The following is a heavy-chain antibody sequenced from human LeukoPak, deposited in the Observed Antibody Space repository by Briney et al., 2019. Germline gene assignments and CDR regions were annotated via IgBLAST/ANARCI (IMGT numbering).Heavy chain of an antibody. CDR1: GFIFDDYG. D-gene: IGHD2-8*01. Sequence: GGSLRLSREASGFIFDDYGMSWVRQVPGKGLEWVSGINRNGDNTDYADSVKGRFTISRDNAKNSHFLQMNSLRVEDTAFYYCARGFRNGPFDCWGQGTLVTVSS. V-gene: IGHV3-20*04. J-gene: IGHJ4*02. CDR2: INRNGDNT. CDR3: ARGFRNGPFDC.